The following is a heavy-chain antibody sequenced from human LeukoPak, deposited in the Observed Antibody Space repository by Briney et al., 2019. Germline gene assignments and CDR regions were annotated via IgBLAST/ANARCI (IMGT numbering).Heavy chain of an antibody. CDR3: AKDLGVMIGFTFDI. CDR2: ISGSGGST. Sequence: GGSLRLSCAASGFTFSSYAMSWVRQAPGKGLEWVSGISGSGGSTNYADSVKGRFSISRDSSKNTLYLQMNSLRAEDTAVYYCAKDLGVMIGFTFDIWGQGTMVTVSS. CDR1: GFTFSSYA. J-gene: IGHJ3*02. D-gene: IGHD3-16*01. V-gene: IGHV3-23*01.